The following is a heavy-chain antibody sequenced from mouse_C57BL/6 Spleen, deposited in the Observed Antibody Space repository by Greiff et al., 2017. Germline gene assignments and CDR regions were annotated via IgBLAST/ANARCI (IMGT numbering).Heavy chain of an antibody. V-gene: IGHV1-50*01. D-gene: IGHD4-1*01. CDR3: GRGGTGSRY. Sequence: QVQLQQPGAELVKPGASVKLSCKASGYTFTSYWMQWVKQRPGQGLEWIGEIDPSDSYTNYNQKFKGKATVTVDTSSSTAYMQLSSLTSEDSAVYYCGRGGTGSRYWGQGTTLTVSS. CDR2: IDPSDSYT. CDR1: GYTFTSYW. J-gene: IGHJ2*01.